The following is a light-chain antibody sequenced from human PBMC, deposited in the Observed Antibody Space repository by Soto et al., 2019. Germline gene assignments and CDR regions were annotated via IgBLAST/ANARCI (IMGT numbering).Light chain of an antibody. V-gene: IGLV2-14*01. CDR1: SSDVGSYNY. CDR3: SSYTSNSTLV. CDR2: EVS. Sequence: QSVLTQPASVSGSPGQSITISCTGTSSDVGSYNYVSWYQQHPGKAPKLMIYEVSDRPSGISSRFSGSKSGNTASLTISGLQTEDEADYYCSSYTSNSTLVFGTGTKVTVL. J-gene: IGLJ1*01.